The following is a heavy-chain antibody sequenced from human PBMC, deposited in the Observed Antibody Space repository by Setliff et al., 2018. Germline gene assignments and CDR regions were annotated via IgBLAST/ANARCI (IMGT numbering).Heavy chain of an antibody. Sequence: ASVKVSCKASGGTFSNYGISWVRQAPGQGLEWMGGTILMFGTRNYARKFQGRVTIITDESTNTAFMQLSSLRSDDTAVYYCVREGVDSRSSTDYRYYMDVWGKGTTVTVSS. V-gene: IGHV1-69*05. D-gene: IGHD3-22*01. CDR2: TILMFGTR. CDR3: VREGVDSRSSTDYRYYMDV. J-gene: IGHJ6*03. CDR1: GGTFSNYG.